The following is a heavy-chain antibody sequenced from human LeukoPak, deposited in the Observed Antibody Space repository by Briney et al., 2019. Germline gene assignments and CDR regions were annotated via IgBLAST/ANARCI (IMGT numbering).Heavy chain of an antibody. Sequence: ASVKVSCKASGYTFTSYYMHWVRQAPGQGLEWMGWMNPNSGNTGYAQKFQGRVTITRNTSISTAYMELSSLRSEDTAVYYCARDISRYSGSPSGYWGQGTLVTVSS. D-gene: IGHD1-26*01. CDR2: MNPNSGNT. CDR1: GYTFTSYY. CDR3: ARDISRYSGSPSGY. V-gene: IGHV1-8*03. J-gene: IGHJ4*02.